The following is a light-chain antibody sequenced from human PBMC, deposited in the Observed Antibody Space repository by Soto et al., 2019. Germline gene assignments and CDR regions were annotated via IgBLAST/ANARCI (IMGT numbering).Light chain of an antibody. J-gene: IGKJ5*01. V-gene: IGKV3-20*01. CDR3: QQYENSPIT. CDR1: QSVSRY. CDR2: GAS. Sequence: EIVLTQSPATLSLSPGERATLSCRASQSVSRYLAWYQQKPGQAPRLLIYGASSRATGIPDRFSGTGSETDFTLTINRLEPEDFAVYYCQQYENSPITFGQGTRLEI.